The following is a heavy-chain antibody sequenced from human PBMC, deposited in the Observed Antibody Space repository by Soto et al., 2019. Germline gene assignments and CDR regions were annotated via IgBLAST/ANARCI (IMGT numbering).Heavy chain of an antibody. Sequence: EVQLVESGGGLVQPGGSLRLSCAASGFTFSSYWMHWVRQAPGKGLVWVSRINSDGGTTTYADSVNGRFTISRDNAKNTLYLQMNSLRAEDTAVYYCARVRGGTYHHDNWGQGTLVTVSS. CDR3: ARVRGGTYHHDN. CDR1: GFTFSSYW. D-gene: IGHD3-22*01. CDR2: INSDGGTT. J-gene: IGHJ4*02. V-gene: IGHV3-74*01.